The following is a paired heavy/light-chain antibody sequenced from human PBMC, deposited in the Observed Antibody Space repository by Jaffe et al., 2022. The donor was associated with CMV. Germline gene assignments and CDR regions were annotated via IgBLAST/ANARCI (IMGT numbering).Heavy chain of an antibody. CDR2: IYHSGTT. J-gene: IGHJ4*02. V-gene: IGHV4-4*02. Sequence: QVQLQESGPGLLKPSGTLSLTCAVSGDSIESSNWWSWVRQPPGKGLEWIGEIYHSGTTIYNPSLKSRVTISVDKSKNQFSLNLTSVTAADTAVYFCARSFGAFDYWGQGILVTVSS. D-gene: IGHD3-10*01. CDR3: ARSFGAFDY. CDR1: GDSIESSNW.
Light chain of an antibody. Sequence: DIQMTQSPSTLSASVGDRVTITCRASQTISSWLAWYQQKPGKAPKLLIYKASTLENGVPSRFSGSGSETEFTLTISSLQPDDFATYYCQHYKSLSRTFGQGTKLEIK. CDR3: QHYKSLSRT. CDR2: KAS. V-gene: IGKV1-5*03. J-gene: IGKJ2*01. CDR1: QTISSW.